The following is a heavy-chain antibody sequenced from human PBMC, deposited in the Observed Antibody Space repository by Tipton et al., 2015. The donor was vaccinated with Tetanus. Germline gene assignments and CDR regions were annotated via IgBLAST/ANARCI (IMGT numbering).Heavy chain of an antibody. Sequence: TLSLTCTVSGGSLSSNYWTWIRQPAGKGLEWIGRIDASGSTDYNPSLKSRVTMSVDTSENQFSLKLSSVIAADTAIYYCARGQAAGFTVGYYYYYYGMDVWGQGTTVTVSS. J-gene: IGHJ6*02. D-gene: IGHD6-13*01. CDR2: IDASGST. V-gene: IGHV4-4*07. CDR1: GGSLSSNY. CDR3: ARGQAAGFTVGYYYYYYGMDV.